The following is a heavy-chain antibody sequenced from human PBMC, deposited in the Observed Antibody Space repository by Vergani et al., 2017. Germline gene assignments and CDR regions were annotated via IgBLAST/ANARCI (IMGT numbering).Heavy chain of an antibody. J-gene: IGHJ6*02. Sequence: EVQLVESGGVVVQPGGSLRLFCAASGFTFDDYTMHWVRQAPGKGLEWGSLISWDGGSTYYADSVKGRFTISRDNSKNSLYLQINSLRTEDTALYYCAKVRGSSWSDYYYGMDVWGQGTTVTVSS. V-gene: IGHV3-43*01. CDR2: ISWDGGST. CDR3: AKVRGSSWSDYYYGMDV. D-gene: IGHD6-13*01. CDR1: GFTFDDYT.